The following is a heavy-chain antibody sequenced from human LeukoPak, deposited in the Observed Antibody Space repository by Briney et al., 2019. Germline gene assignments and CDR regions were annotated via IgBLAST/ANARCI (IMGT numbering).Heavy chain of an antibody. CDR1: GDSISGYF. D-gene: IGHD2-15*01. V-gene: IGHV4-4*07. J-gene: IGHJ4*02. CDR3: ARAPSGCGGTCAFDS. Sequence: SETLSLTCSVSGDSISGYFWSWIRQPAGKGLEWIGRMHADGDSNYNPSLKSRITLSFDTPENQFSLTLTSVTAADTAVYFCARAPSGCGGTCAFDSWGQGTLVTVSS. CDR2: MHADGDS.